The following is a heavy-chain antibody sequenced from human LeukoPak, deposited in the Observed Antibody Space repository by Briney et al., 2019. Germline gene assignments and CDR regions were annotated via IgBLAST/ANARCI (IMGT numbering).Heavy chain of an antibody. CDR2: TYYRSKWYN. CDR1: GDSVSSNSAA. D-gene: IGHD3-3*01. Sequence: PSQTLSLTCAISGDSVSSNSAAWNWIRPFPSRGLEWLGRTYYRSKWYNDYAVSVKSRITINPDTSKNQFSLQLNSVTPEDTAVYYCAREGNYDFWSGYYYFDYWGQGTLVTVSS. J-gene: IGHJ4*02. V-gene: IGHV6-1*01. CDR3: AREGNYDFWSGYYYFDY.